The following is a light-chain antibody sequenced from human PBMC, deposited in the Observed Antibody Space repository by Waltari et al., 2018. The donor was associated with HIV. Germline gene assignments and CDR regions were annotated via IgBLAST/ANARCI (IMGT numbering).Light chain of an antibody. V-gene: IGLV2-14*01. CDR3: SSYTIDSTLV. CDR1: SSDVGGYNH. J-gene: IGLJ2*01. Sequence: QSALTQPASVSGSPGQSITISCNGTSSDVGGYNHVAWYQQHPGKAPKLIIYEVSNRPSGVSNRFSGSKSGNTASLTISGLQAEDDGDYFCSSYTIDSTLVFGGGTKLTVL. CDR2: EVS.